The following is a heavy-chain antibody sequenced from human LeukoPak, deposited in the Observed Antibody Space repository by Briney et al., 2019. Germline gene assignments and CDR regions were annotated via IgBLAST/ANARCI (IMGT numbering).Heavy chain of an antibody. CDR2: INAGNGNT. D-gene: IGHD6-13*01. CDR1: GYTFTSYA. Sequence: GASVKVSCKASGYTFTSYAMHWVRQAPGHRLEWMGWINAGNGNTKYSQKFQGRVTITRDTSASTAYMELSSLRSEDTAVYYCARSIGLAAAGTGAFDIWGQGTMVTVSS. CDR3: ARSIGLAAAGTGAFDI. J-gene: IGHJ3*02. V-gene: IGHV1-3*01.